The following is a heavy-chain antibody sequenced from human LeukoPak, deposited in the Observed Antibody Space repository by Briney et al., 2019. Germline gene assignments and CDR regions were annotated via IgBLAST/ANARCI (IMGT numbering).Heavy chain of an antibody. V-gene: IGHV3-30*18. J-gene: IGHJ4*02. CDR2: ISYDGSNK. D-gene: IGHD3-22*01. CDR1: GFTFSSYG. Sequence: GGSLRLSCAASGFTFSSYGMHWVRQAPGKGLEWVAVISYDGSNKYYADSVKGRFTISRDNSKNTLYLQMSSLRAEDTAVYYCAKDRLTYYYDSSGYYYPYFDYWGQGTLVTVSS. CDR3: AKDRLTYYYDSSGYYYPYFDY.